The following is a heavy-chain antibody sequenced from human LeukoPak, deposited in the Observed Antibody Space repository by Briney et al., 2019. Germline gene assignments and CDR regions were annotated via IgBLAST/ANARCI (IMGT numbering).Heavy chain of an antibody. CDR1: GFTFSSYW. CDR2: INGDGSST. Sequence: GGSMRLSCAASGFTFSSYWMHWIRQAPGKGLVWVSRINGDGSSTAYADSVKGRFTISRDNAKNTLYLQMNSLTAEDTAVYYCARSEGTDYSGFDIWGQGTMVTVSS. J-gene: IGHJ3*02. D-gene: IGHD3-16*01. V-gene: IGHV3-74*01. CDR3: ARSEGTDYSGFDI.